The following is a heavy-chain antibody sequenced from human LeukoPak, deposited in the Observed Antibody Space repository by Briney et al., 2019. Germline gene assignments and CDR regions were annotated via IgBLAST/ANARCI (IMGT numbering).Heavy chain of an antibody. V-gene: IGHV4-59*01. J-gene: IGHJ4*02. CDR1: GGSISNYY. CDR3: ARAGQFISARPITFDY. D-gene: IGHD6-6*01. CDR2: IYYSGST. Sequence: PSETLSLTCTVSGGSISNYYWCWIRQPPGKGLEWIGYIYYSGSTNSNPSLKSRVTISLDTSKNQFPLKLSSVTAADTAVYYCARAGQFISARPITFDYWGQGFLVTVSS.